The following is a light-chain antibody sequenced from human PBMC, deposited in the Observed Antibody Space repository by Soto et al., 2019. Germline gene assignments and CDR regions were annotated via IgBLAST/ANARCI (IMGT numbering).Light chain of an antibody. Sequence: QPVLTQPRSVSGSPGQSVTISCTGTSSDVGGYNYVSWYQQHPGKAPKLMIYDVSKRPSGVPDRFSGSKSGNTASLTISGLQAEDEADYYCCSYAGSYTFMVFGTGTKLTVL. CDR2: DVS. CDR1: SSDVGGYNY. CDR3: CSYAGSYTFMV. V-gene: IGLV2-11*01. J-gene: IGLJ1*01.